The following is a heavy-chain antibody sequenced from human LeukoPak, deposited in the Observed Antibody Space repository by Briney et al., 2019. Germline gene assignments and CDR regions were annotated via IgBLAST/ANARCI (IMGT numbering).Heavy chain of an antibody. CDR2: ISSSSSTI. Sequence: GGSLRLSCAASGFTFSSYSMNWVRQAPGKGLEWVPYISSSSSTIYYADSVKGRFTISRDNAKNSLYLQMNSLRAEDTAVYYCARAGTMIVVGDYFDYWGQGTLVTVSS. CDR3: ARAGTMIVVGDYFDY. J-gene: IGHJ4*02. CDR1: GFTFSSYS. V-gene: IGHV3-48*01. D-gene: IGHD3-22*01.